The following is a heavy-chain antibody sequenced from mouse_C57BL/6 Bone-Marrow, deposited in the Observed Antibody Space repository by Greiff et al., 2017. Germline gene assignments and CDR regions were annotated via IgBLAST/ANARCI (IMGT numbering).Heavy chain of an antibody. CDR3: ERYGSGYWYFDV. J-gene: IGHJ1*03. V-gene: IGHV7-3*01. CDR1: GFTFTDYY. D-gene: IGHD1-1*01. Sequence: EVMLVESGGGLVQPGGSLSLSCAASGFTFTDYYMSWVRQPPGKALEWLGFIRNKANGYTTEYSASVKGRFTISSDNSQSILYLQMNALRAEDSATYYCERYGSGYWYFDVWGTGTTVTVSS. CDR2: IRNKANGYTT.